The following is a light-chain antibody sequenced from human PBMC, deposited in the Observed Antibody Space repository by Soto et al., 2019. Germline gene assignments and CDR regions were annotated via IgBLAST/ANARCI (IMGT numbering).Light chain of an antibody. CDR1: QIVDDDY. CDR3: QQYRKSPSGLT. CDR2: AAS. Sequence: ETVLTQSPGTLSLSPGERATLSCRASQIVDDDYLAWYQQKPGQAPRVLIYAASSRAAGIPDRFSGSGSGTDFTLTISRLEPEDFAVHYCQQYRKSPSGLTFGGGTKVEIK. V-gene: IGKV3-20*01. J-gene: IGKJ4*01.